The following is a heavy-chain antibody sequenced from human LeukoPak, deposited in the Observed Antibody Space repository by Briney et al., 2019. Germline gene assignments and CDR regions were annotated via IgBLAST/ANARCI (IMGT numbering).Heavy chain of an antibody. CDR3: AKDLDTMVRGVPDY. CDR1: GFMFNSYA. CDR2: IVGSGSTT. V-gene: IGHV3-23*01. D-gene: IGHD3-10*01. J-gene: IGHJ4*02. Sequence: GGSLRLSCAASGFMFNSYAMSWVRQAPGKGLEWVSAIVGSGSTTYYADSVKGRFTISRDNSKNTLYLQMNSLTAEDTAVYYCAKDLDTMVRGVPDYWGQGTLVTVSS.